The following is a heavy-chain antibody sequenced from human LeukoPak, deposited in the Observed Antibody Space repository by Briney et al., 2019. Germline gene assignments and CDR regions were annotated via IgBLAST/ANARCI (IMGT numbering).Heavy chain of an antibody. Sequence: SETLSLTSTVSGGSISSGGYYWSWIRQHPGKGLEWIGYIYYSGSTYYNPSLKSRVTISVDTSKNQFSLKLSSVTAADTAVYYCARDPTRGDHIAAAGYWGQGTLVTVSS. CDR1: GGSISSGGYY. J-gene: IGHJ4*02. CDR2: IYYSGST. D-gene: IGHD6-13*01. CDR3: ARDPTRGDHIAAAGY. V-gene: IGHV4-31*03.